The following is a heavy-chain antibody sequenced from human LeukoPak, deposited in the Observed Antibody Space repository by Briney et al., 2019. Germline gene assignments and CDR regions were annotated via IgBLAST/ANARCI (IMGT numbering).Heavy chain of an antibody. Sequence: SETLSLTCTVSGGSTSSSSYYWGWIRQPPGKGLEWIGSIYYSGSTYYNPSLKSRVAISVDTSKNQFSLKLSSVTAADTAVYYCARGTYSSSLDYWGQGTLVTVSS. CDR1: GGSTSSSSYY. D-gene: IGHD6-6*01. V-gene: IGHV4-39*01. J-gene: IGHJ4*02. CDR3: ARGTYSSSLDY. CDR2: IYYSGST.